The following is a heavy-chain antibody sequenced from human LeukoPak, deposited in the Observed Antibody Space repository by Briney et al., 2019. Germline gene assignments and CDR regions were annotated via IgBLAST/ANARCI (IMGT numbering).Heavy chain of an antibody. CDR1: GYSFTSYW. D-gene: IGHD3-3*01. CDR2: IYPGDSDT. Sequence: GESLKISCKGSGYSFTSYWIGWVRQMPGKGLEWMGIIYPGDSDTRYSPSFQGQVTISADKSISTACLQWSSLKASDTAMYYCARVAIFGVVIMGFDYWGQGTLVTVSS. J-gene: IGHJ4*02. V-gene: IGHV5-51*01. CDR3: ARVAIFGVVIMGFDY.